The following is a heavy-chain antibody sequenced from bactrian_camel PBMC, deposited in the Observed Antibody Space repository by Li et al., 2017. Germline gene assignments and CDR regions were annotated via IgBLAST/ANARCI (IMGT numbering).Heavy chain of an antibody. CDR3: AKATRSNWSWSGA. Sequence: HVQLVESGGGLVQPGGSLRLSCAASGFSFSSYAMIWVRQAPGKGLEWVSGVNPGGVTYYADSVKGRFTVSRDNAKNTRYLQLNSLKTEDTAMYYCAKATRSNWSWSGARGQGTQVTVS. CDR1: GFSFSSYA. V-gene: IGHV3S1*01. CDR2: VNPGGVT. J-gene: IGHJ4*01. D-gene: IGHD8*01.